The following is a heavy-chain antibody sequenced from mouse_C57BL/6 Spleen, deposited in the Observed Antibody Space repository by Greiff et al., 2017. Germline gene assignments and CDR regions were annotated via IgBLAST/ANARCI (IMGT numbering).Heavy chain of an antibody. CDR1: GYTFTDYN. Sequence: EVQLQQSGPELVKPGASVKIPCKASGYTFTDYNMDWVKQSHGKSLEWIGDINPNNGGTIYNQKFKGKATLTVDKSSSTAYMELRSLTSEDTAVYYCARSPSYYYGTPFAYWGQVTLVTVSA. CDR2: INPNNGGT. V-gene: IGHV1-18*01. CDR3: ARSPSYYYGTPFAY. D-gene: IGHD1-1*01. J-gene: IGHJ3*01.